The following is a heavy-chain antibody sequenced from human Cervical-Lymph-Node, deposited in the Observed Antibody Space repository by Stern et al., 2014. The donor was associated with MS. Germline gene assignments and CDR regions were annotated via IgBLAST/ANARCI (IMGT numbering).Heavy chain of an antibody. V-gene: IGHV4-31*03. Sequence: QVQLQESGPGLIKPSQTLSLTCIVSGGSITSGGNYLTWMRQHPGKGLEWIGYIHYSGSTYSNPSLQRRVTISRDTSKNQFSLQLSSVTAADTAVYYCARRKASDYQDAFDVWGQGTLVTVSS. CDR3: ARRKASDYQDAFDV. D-gene: IGHD2-2*01. CDR2: IHYSGST. J-gene: IGHJ3*01. CDR1: GGSITSGGNY.